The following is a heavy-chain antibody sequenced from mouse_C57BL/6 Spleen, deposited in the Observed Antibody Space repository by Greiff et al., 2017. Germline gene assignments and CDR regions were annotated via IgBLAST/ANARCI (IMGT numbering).Heavy chain of an antibody. D-gene: IGHD2-3*01. J-gene: IGHJ2*01. CDR1: GYTFTSYW. Sequence: QVQLKQPGAELVKPGASVKLSCKASGYTFTSYWMHWVKQRPGQGLEWIGMIHPNSGSTNYNEKFKSKATLTVDKSSSTAYMQLSSLTSEDSAVYYCARERDGYYCFDYWGQGTTLTVSS. V-gene: IGHV1-64*01. CDR2: IHPNSGST. CDR3: ARERDGYYCFDY.